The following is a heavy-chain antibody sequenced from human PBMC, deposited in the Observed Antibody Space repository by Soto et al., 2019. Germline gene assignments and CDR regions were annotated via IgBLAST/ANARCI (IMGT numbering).Heavy chain of an antibody. CDR3: ARDRMYPLGYYYDGMDV. D-gene: IGHD7-27*01. Sequence: PSETLSLTCTVSGGSISSYYWSWIRQPPGKGLEWIGYIYYSGSTNYNPPLKSRVTISVDTSKNQFSLKLSSVTAADTAVYYCARDRMYPLGYYYDGMDVWGQGTTVT. V-gene: IGHV4-59*01. CDR1: GGSISSYY. J-gene: IGHJ6*02. CDR2: IYYSGST.